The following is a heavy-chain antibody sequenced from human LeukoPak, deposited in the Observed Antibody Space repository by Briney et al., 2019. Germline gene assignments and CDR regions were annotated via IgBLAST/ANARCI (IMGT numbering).Heavy chain of an antibody. J-gene: IGHJ4*02. V-gene: IGHV3-9*03. CDR1: GFTFDDYA. CDR2: ISWNSGST. Sequence: GGSLRLSCAASGFTFDDYAMHWVRQAPGKGLEWVSGISWNSGSTGYADSVKGRFTISRDNAKNSLYLQMNSLRAEDMALYYCAKGPYSSGWYYFDYWGQGTLVTVSS. CDR3: AKGPYSSGWYYFDY. D-gene: IGHD6-19*01.